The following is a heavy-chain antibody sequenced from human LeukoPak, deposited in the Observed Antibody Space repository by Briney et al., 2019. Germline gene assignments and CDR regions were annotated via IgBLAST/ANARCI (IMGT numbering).Heavy chain of an antibody. CDR3: ARLALGSSGYNPFDY. CDR2: IYYSGST. V-gene: IGHV4-59*08. J-gene: IGHJ4*02. CDR1: GGSISSYY. Sequence: SETLSLTCTVPGGSISSYYWSWIRQPPGKGLEWIGYIYYSGSTNYNPSLKSRVTISVDTSKNQLSLKLSSVTAADTAVYYCARLALGSSGYNPFDYWGQGTLVTVSS. D-gene: IGHD3-22*01.